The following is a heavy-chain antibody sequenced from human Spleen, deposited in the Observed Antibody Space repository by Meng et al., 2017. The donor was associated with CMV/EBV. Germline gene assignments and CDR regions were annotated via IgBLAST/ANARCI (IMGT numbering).Heavy chain of an antibody. CDR3: AHNPTELWSSFDS. CDR2: IYWNDDE. D-gene: IGHD2-21*01. V-gene: IGHV2-5*01. J-gene: IGHJ4*02. Sequence: FSGFSLRLDRVGVGWIRQSPGKALEWLGIIYWNDDERYSPSPRKRLAITKDTSKNQVVLRMTNVDPSDTATYYCAHNPTELWSSFDSWGQGTLVTVSS. CDR1: GFSLRLDRVG.